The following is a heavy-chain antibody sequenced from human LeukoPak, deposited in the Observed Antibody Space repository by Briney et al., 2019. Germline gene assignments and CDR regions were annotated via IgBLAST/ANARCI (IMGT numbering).Heavy chain of an antibody. J-gene: IGHJ4*02. V-gene: IGHV4-39*01. Sequence: SETLSLTYTVSGVSISSNNYYWGWLRQPPGKGLEWIGSIYYSGNTYNNAALKSRVTMSVDTSKNQFSLKLNSVTAADTAVYYCARHTWDNLLTGGGYYFDYWGQGTLVTVSS. D-gene: IGHD3-9*01. CDR2: IYYSGNT. CDR3: ARHTWDNLLTGGGYYFDY. CDR1: GVSISSNNYY.